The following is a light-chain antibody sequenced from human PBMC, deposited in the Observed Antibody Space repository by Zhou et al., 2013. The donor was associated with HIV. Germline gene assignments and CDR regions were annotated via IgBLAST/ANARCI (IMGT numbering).Light chain of an antibody. V-gene: IGKV3-20*01. J-gene: IGKJ2*01. Sequence: DIVLTQSPATLSLSPGERATLSCRASQSLSGSQLAWYQQKPGQPPRLLIYGASTRATGIPDRFSGGGSGTDFTLTISGLEPEDSAVYYCQQYGSSLMYTFGQGTKLEIK. CDR1: QSLSGSQ. CDR3: QQYGSSLMYT. CDR2: GAS.